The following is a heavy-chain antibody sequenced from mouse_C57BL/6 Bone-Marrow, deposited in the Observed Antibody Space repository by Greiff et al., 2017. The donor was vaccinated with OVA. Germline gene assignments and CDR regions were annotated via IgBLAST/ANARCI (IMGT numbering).Heavy chain of an antibody. CDR3: ARSGYSKSYFDY. D-gene: IGHD2-5*01. CDR1: GYTFTSYG. CDR2: IYPRSGNT. J-gene: IGHJ2*01. Sequence: VQLQQSGAELARPGASVKLSCKASGYTFTSYGIRWVKQRPGQGLEWIGEIYPRSGNTYYNEKFKGKATLTADKSSSTAYMELRSLTSEDSAVYFCARSGYSKSYFDYWGQGTTLTVSS. V-gene: IGHV1-81*01.